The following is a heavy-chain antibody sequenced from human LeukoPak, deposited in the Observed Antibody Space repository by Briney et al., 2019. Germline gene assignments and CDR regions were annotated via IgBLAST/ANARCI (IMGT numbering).Heavy chain of an antibody. Sequence: SVKVSCKASGGTFSSYAISWVRQAPGQGLEWMGGIIPIFGTANYAQKFQGRVTITADESTSTAYMELSSLRSEDTAVYYCARDRSHCSSTSCYYYYGMDVWGKGTTVTASS. J-gene: IGHJ6*04. V-gene: IGHV1-69*13. CDR2: IIPIFGTA. D-gene: IGHD2-2*01. CDR1: GGTFSSYA. CDR3: ARDRSHCSSTSCYYYYGMDV.